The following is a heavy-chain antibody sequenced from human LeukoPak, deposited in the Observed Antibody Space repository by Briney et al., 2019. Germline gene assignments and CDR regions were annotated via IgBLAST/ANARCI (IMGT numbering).Heavy chain of an antibody. J-gene: IGHJ4*02. CDR1: GFTFDRFT. D-gene: IGHD2-21*02. CDR2: INRRGHT. Sequence: LGGSLRLSCAASGFTFDRFTIHWVRQTPGKGLEWVSLINRRGHTFYADSVKGRFTISRDNSRNSVFLQMNSLRPEDTALYHCAKEVDCPSDCLFFHSWGQGTLVTVSS. CDR3: AKEVDCPSDCLFFHS. V-gene: IGHV3-43*01.